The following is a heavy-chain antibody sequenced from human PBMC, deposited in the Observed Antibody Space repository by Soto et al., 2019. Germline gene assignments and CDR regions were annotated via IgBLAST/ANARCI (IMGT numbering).Heavy chain of an antibody. CDR1: GFTFTNYA. D-gene: IGHD3-10*01. V-gene: IGHV3-23*01. J-gene: IGHJ6*02. Sequence: EVQLLESGGGLVQPGGSLRLSCAASGFTFTNYAMSWVRQAPGKGLEWVSTISASGGSTYHADSVKGRFTISRDNSKNTLSMQMNSLRDEDTAAYDCAKDMRGSGRYYIYGMDVWGQGTTVTVS. CDR2: ISASGGST. CDR3: AKDMRGSGRYYIYGMDV.